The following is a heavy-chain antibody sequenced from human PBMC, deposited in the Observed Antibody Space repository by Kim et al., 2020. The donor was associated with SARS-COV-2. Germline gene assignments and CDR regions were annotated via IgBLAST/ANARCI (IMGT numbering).Heavy chain of an antibody. V-gene: IGHV1-24*01. Sequence: ASVKVSCKVSGYTLTELSMHWVRQAPGKGLEWMGGFDPEDGETIYAQKFQGRVTMTEDTSTDTAYMELSSLRSEDTAVYYCATRPGIAVAFDYWGQGTLVTVSS. CDR3: ATRPGIAVAFDY. D-gene: IGHD6-19*01. CDR2: FDPEDGET. J-gene: IGHJ4*02. CDR1: GYTLTELS.